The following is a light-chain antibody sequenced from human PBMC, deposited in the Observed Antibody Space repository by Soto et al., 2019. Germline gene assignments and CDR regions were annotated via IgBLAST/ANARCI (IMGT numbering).Light chain of an antibody. CDR2: DVF. V-gene: IGLV2-11*01. Sequence: QSALTQPRSVSGSPGQSVTISCTGTSSDVGGYTYVSWYQQHPGKAPRLLIYDVFKRPSGVPDRFSGSKSDSTASLTISGLQAEDEADYYCCSYAGAYRFVVFGGGTKLTVL. J-gene: IGLJ2*01. CDR3: CSYAGAYRFVV. CDR1: SSDVGGYTY.